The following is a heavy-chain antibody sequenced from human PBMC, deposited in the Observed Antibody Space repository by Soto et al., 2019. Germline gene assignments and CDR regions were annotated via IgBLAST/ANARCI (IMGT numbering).Heavy chain of an antibody. CDR2: IYWDDDK. D-gene: IGHD6-19*01. CDR3: APLGVAGTTGFDAFDI. J-gene: IGHJ3*02. Sequence: QITLKESGPTLVKPTQTLTLTCTFSGFSLSTSGVGVGWIRQPPGKALEWLALIYWDDDKRYSPSLKSRLTINKDTSKNQLVLTMTNMDPVDTATYYCAPLGVAGTTGFDAFDIWGQGTMVTVSS. V-gene: IGHV2-5*02. CDR1: GFSLSTSGVG.